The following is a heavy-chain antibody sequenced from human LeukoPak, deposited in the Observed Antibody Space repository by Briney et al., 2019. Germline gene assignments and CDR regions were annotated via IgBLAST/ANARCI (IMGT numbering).Heavy chain of an antibody. CDR1: GYIFTSYW. D-gene: IGHD2-2*01. V-gene: IGHV5-51*01. Sequence: GESLKISCKGSGYIFTSYWIGWVRQMPGKGLEWMGIIYPGDSDTRYSPSFQGQVTISADKSISTAYLQWSSLKASDTAMYYCARPYCSSTSCYYYFDYWGQGTLVTVSS. CDR2: IYPGDSDT. CDR3: ARPYCSSTSCYYYFDY. J-gene: IGHJ4*02.